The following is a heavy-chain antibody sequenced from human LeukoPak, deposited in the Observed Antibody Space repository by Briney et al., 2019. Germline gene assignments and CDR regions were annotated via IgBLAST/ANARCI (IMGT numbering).Heavy chain of an antibody. CDR2: ISGSGGST. D-gene: IGHD6-13*01. Sequence: PGGSLRLSCAASGFTFSNYAMSWVRQAPGKGLEWVSVISGSGGSTYYADSVKGRFTISRDNSKNTLYLQMNSLRAEDTAVYYCARARWSSSWYYFDYWGQGTLVTVSS. CDR3: ARARWSSSWYYFDY. CDR1: GFTFSNYA. J-gene: IGHJ4*02. V-gene: IGHV3-23*01.